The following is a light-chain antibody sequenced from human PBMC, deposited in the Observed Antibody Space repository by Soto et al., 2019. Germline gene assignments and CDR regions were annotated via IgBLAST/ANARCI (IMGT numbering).Light chain of an antibody. CDR2: DVS. CDR1: SGDVGAYNY. CDR3: NSFAGSAHVV. Sequence: QSALAQPPSASGSPGQSVTISCTGTSGDVGAYNYVSWYQQHPGKAPKLIIFDVSQRPSGVPDRFSGSKSGNTASLTVSGLQAEDEAVYYCNSFAGSAHVVFGGGTRLTVL. V-gene: IGLV2-8*01. J-gene: IGLJ2*01.